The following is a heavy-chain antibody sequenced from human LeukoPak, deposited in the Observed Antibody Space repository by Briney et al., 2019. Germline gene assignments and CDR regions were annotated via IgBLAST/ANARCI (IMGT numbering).Heavy chain of an antibody. CDR2: TKQDGSEK. D-gene: IGHD3/OR15-3a*01. J-gene: IGHJ4*02. Sequence: PGGSLRLSCAASGLTFSRYWMSWVRQAPGKGLEWVANTKQDGSEKNYVDSVKGRFTISRDNAKNSLNLQMNSLRAEDTAVYYCASTFGLGAFWGQGTLVTVSS. CDR3: ASTFGLGAF. V-gene: IGHV3-7*05. CDR1: GLTFSRYW.